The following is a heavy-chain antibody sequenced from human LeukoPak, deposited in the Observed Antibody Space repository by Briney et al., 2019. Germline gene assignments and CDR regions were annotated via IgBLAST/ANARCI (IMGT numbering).Heavy chain of an antibody. J-gene: IGHJ3*02. CDR2: IYTSGST. CDR3: ARDGYDSSGYDAFDI. V-gene: IGHV4-4*07. D-gene: IGHD3-22*01. CDR1: GGSISSYY. Sequence: SETLSLTCTVSGGSISSYYWSWIRQPAGKGLEWIGRIYTSGSTNYNPSLKSRVTISVDTSKNQFSLKLSSVTAADTAVYYCARDGYDSSGYDAFDIWGQGTMVTVSS.